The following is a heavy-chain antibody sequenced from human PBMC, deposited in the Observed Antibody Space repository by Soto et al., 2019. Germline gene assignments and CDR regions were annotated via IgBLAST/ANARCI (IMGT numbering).Heavy chain of an antibody. Sequence: PSETLSLTCAVYGGSFSGYYWSWIRQPPGKGLEWIGEINHSGSTNYNPSLKSRVTISVDTSKNQFSLKLSSVTAADTAVYYCARGRRGLGYCSSTSCPRSPYYYYYGMDVWGQGTTVTVSS. CDR1: GGSFSGYY. CDR2: INHSGST. J-gene: IGHJ6*02. D-gene: IGHD2-2*01. V-gene: IGHV4-34*01. CDR3: ARGRRGLGYCSSTSCPRSPYYYYYGMDV.